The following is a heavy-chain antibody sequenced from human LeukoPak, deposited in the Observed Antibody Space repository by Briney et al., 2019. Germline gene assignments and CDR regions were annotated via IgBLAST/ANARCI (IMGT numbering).Heavy chain of an antibody. CDR2: ISASGNT. CDR3: ARAPVQDLSFVGWFDS. Sequence: PSETLSLTCTVSGGSMTTDSWNWIRLPAGKGLEWIGRISASGNTNYNPSLFTRATMSIDTSENQFSLKLNSVTAADTAVYFCARAPVQDLSFVGWFDSWGQGTLVSVSS. V-gene: IGHV4-4*07. D-gene: IGHD1-26*01. CDR1: GGSMTTDS. J-gene: IGHJ5*01.